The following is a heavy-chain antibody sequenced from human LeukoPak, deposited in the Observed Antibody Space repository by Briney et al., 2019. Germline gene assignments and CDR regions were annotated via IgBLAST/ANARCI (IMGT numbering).Heavy chain of an antibody. Sequence: GGSLRLSCAASGFTFSDYYMSWIRQAPGKGLEWLSYIISTGGTIYYADSVKGRFTISRDNAKNSLYLQMNSLRAEDTAVYYCAKDYSMVRGVTLDYWGQGTLVTVSS. V-gene: IGHV3-11*04. D-gene: IGHD3-10*01. J-gene: IGHJ4*02. CDR3: AKDYSMVRGVTLDY. CDR2: IISTGGTI. CDR1: GFTFSDYY.